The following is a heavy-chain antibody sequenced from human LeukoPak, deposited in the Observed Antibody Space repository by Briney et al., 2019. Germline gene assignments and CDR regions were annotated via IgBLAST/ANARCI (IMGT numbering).Heavy chain of an antibody. Sequence: SETLSLTCTVSGGSISSGSYYWSWIRQPAGKGLEWIGRIYTSGSTNYNPSLKSRVTISVDTSKNQFSLKLSSVTAADTAVYYCARDNRFLEWAYWSYWGQGTLVTVSS. CDR3: ARDNRFLEWAYWSY. D-gene: IGHD3-3*01. CDR2: IYTSGST. V-gene: IGHV4-61*02. CDR1: GGSISSGSYY. J-gene: IGHJ4*02.